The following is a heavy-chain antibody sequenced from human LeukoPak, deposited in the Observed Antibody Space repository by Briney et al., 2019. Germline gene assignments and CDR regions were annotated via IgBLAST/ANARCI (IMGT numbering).Heavy chain of an antibody. Sequence: GSLRLSCAASGFTFSSYWMSWVRQAPGKGLEWVANIKQDGSEKYYVDSVKGRFTISRDNAKNSLYLQMNSLRAEDTAVHYCARLGSGWADAFDIWGQGTMVTVSS. CDR3: ARLGSGWADAFDI. J-gene: IGHJ3*02. CDR1: GFTFSSYW. V-gene: IGHV3-7*01. D-gene: IGHD6-19*01. CDR2: IKQDGSEK.